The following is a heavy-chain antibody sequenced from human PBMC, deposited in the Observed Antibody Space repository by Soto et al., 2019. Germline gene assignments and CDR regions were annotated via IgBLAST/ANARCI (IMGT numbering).Heavy chain of an antibody. CDR3: ARAPVSVYADYGDYVGHYYYGMDV. D-gene: IGHD4-17*01. CDR1: GFTFSSYA. J-gene: IGHJ6*02. V-gene: IGHV3-23*01. Sequence: PGGSLRLSCAASGFTFSSYAMSWVRQAPGKGLEWVSAISGSGGSTYYADSVKGRFTISRDNSKNTLYLQMNSLRAEDTAVYYCARAPVSVYADYGDYVGHYYYGMDVWGQGTTVTVSS. CDR2: ISGSGGST.